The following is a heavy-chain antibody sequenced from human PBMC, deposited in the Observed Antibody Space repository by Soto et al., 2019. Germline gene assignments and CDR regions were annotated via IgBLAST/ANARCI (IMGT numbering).Heavy chain of an antibody. CDR2: MRQDGSEK. CDR1: GFTFSTYW. D-gene: IGHD2-2*01. CDR3: ARGCGSSSCHYYFDC. Sequence: EVQLVESGGGLVQPGGSLRLSCAASGFTFSTYWMSWVRQAPGKGLEWVATMRQDGSEKHCVDSVKGRFTISRDNAKNSLSLQMNSLRAEDTAVYYCARGCGSSSCHYYFDCWGQGTLVTVSS. V-gene: IGHV3-7*01. J-gene: IGHJ4*02.